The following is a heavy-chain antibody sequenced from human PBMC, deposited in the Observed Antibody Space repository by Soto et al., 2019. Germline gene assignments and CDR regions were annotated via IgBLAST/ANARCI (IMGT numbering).Heavy chain of an antibody. CDR1: GFTFSSYW. Sequence: PGGSLRLSCAASGFTFSSYWMNWVRQAPGKGLEWVANIQQDGSERYYVDSVKGRFTISRDNAKNSLFLQMSSLRAEDTAVYYCARGSSVDFWGQGTLVTVSS. J-gene: IGHJ4*02. CDR3: ARGSSVDF. V-gene: IGHV3-7*01. CDR2: IQQDGSER. D-gene: IGHD3-10*01.